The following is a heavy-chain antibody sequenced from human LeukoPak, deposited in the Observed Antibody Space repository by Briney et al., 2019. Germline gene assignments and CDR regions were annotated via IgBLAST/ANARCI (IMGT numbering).Heavy chain of an antibody. J-gene: IGHJ4*02. D-gene: IGHD4-23*01. V-gene: IGHV3-21*05. CDR1: GFTFSTYD. Sequence: GGSLRLSCAASGFTFSTYDMNWVRQAPGKGLEWVSYISFSGSSMYYADSVKGRFTISRDNAKNSLYLQMNSLRAEDTAVYYCARGGLGNFDWGQGTLVTVSS. CDR3: ARGGLGNFD. CDR2: ISFSGSSM.